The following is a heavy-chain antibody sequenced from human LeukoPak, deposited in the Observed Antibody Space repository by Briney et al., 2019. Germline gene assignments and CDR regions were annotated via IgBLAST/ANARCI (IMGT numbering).Heavy chain of an antibody. J-gene: IGHJ3*02. CDR2: IYYSGST. V-gene: IGHV4-39*07. CDR3: ARDLRVGDYLAAVDAFDI. D-gene: IGHD6-13*01. CDR1: GGSISSSSYY. Sequence: PSETLSLTCTVSGGSISSSSYYWGWIRQPPGKGLEWIGSIYYSGSTYYNPSLKSRVTISVDTSKNQFSLKLSSVTAADTAVYYCARDLRVGDYLAAVDAFDIWGQGTMVTVPS.